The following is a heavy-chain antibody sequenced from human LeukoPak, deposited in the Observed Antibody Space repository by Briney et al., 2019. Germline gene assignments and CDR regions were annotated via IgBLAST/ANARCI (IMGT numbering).Heavy chain of an antibody. Sequence: SETLSLTCAVYGGSFSGYYWSWIRQPPGKGLEWIGEINHSGSTNYNPSLKSRVTISVDTSKNQFSLKLSSVTAADTAVYYCARGGDIVVVVAATMNWFDPWGQGTLVTASS. D-gene: IGHD2-15*01. J-gene: IGHJ5*02. CDR3: ARGGDIVVVVAATMNWFDP. CDR2: INHSGST. CDR1: GGSFSGYY. V-gene: IGHV4-34*01.